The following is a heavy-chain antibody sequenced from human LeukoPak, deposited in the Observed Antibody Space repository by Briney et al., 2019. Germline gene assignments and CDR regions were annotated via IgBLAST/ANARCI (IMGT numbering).Heavy chain of an antibody. D-gene: IGHD2-2*01. CDR3: SSTSSHFDY. J-gene: IGHJ4*02. CDR2: IYYSGST. CDR1: GGSISSSSYY. Sequence: SETLSLTCTVSGGSISSSSYYWGWLRQPPGKGLEWIGSIYYSGSTYYNPSLKSRVTISVDTSKNQFSLKLSSVTAADTAVYYCSSTSSHFDYWGQGTLVTVSS. V-gene: IGHV4-39*01.